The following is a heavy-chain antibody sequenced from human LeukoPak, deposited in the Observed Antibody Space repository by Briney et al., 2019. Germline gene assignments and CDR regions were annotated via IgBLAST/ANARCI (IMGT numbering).Heavy chain of an antibody. CDR3: ARERNLEIAVAGTIFDY. CDR1: GFTVRNYY. D-gene: IGHD6-19*01. J-gene: IGHJ4*02. Sequence: GGSLRPSCAASGFTVRNYYMAWVRQAPGKGLEWVSVIYSGGDTYYADSVKGRFTISRDNSKNMIYLEMSSLKAEDTAVYYCARERNLEIAVAGTIFDYWGQGTLVTVSS. CDR2: IYSGGDT. V-gene: IGHV3-66*01.